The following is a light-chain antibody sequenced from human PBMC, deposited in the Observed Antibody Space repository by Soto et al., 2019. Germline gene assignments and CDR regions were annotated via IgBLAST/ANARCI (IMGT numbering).Light chain of an antibody. CDR1: QSVSSSY. CDR3: QQYGSSLFT. J-gene: IGKJ4*01. CDR2: GAS. Sequence: EIVLTQSPGTLSLSPGERATLSCRASQSVSSSYLAWYQQKPGQAPRLLIYGASSRATGIPDRFSGSGSGTGFTLTISRLEPGDFGVYYCQQYGSSLFTFGGGTKVEIK. V-gene: IGKV3-20*01.